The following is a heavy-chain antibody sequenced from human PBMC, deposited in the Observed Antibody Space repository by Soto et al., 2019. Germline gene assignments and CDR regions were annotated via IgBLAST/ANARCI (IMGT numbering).Heavy chain of an antibody. CDR1: GFTFSSYA. J-gene: IGHJ4*02. CDR3: AKGGGGYITGIGLYYFDY. V-gene: IGHV3-23*01. Sequence: PVGSLRLSCAASGFTFSSYAMSWVRQAPGKGLEWVSAISGSGGSTYYADSVKGRFTISRDNSKNTLYLQMNSLRAEDTAVYYCAKGGGGYITGIGLYYFDYWGQGTLVTVSS. D-gene: IGHD1-20*01. CDR2: ISGSGGST.